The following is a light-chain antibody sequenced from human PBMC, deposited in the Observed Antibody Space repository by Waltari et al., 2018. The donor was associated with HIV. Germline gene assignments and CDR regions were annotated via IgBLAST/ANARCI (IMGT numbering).Light chain of an antibody. CDR1: SSDVASYNL. V-gene: IGLV2-23*02. J-gene: IGLJ1*01. CDR3: CSYAGTSTYV. Sequence: QSALTQPASVSGSPGQSITISCTGTSSDVASYNLVPWYQPHPGKAPKVMIYAVTKRPSGVSDRFSGSKSGNTASLTISGLQAEDEADYYCCSYAGTSTYVFGTGTKVTVL. CDR2: AVT.